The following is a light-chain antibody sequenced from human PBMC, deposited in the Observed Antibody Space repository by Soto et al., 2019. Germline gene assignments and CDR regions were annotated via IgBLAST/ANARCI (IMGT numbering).Light chain of an antibody. J-gene: IGKJ3*01. CDR1: QSVSSY. V-gene: IGKV3-11*01. Sequence: EIVLTQSPATLSLSPGERATLSCRASQSVSSYLAWYQQKPGQAPRLLIYDASNRATGIPARFSGSGSGTDFTLTISSLEPEYFAVDYCQQRSNWPPPFTFGPGTKVDIK. CDR2: DAS. CDR3: QQRSNWPPPFT.